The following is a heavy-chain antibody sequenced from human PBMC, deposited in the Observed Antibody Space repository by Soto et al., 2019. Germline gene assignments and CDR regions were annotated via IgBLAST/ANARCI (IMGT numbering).Heavy chain of an antibody. CDR2: INPNSGAT. D-gene: IGHD3-3*01. J-gene: IGHJ5*02. Sequence: QVQLAQSGPEVKKPGASVKVSCKAFGYTFTGYFMHWVRQAPGQGLEWLGWINPNSGATKYAQKFQGRVTLTRDTSINTAYMEMSMRRSDDTAVYYCARGGGTILAPLPWGQGTLVTVSS. V-gene: IGHV1-2*02. CDR3: ARGGGTILAPLP. CDR1: GYTFTGYF.